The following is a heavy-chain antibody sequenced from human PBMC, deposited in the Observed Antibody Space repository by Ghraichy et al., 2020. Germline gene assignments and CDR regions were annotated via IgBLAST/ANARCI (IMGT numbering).Heavy chain of an antibody. CDR2: IFYTGST. CDR3: ARRRAFKYYFDL. V-gene: IGHV4-39*01. J-gene: IGHJ4*02. Sequence: ESLNISCTVSGSSISSTSYYWAWMRQSPGKGLEWIGSIFYTGSTHYNPSLESAATVSLDTAKNQFSLRLTSVTAGDTAVYFCARRRAFKYYFDLWGQGTLVTVSS. CDR1: GSSISSTSYY.